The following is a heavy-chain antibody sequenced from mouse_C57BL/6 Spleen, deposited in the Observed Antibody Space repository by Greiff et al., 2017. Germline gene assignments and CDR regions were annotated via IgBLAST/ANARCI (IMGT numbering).Heavy chain of an antibody. Sequence: EVQLQQSGAELVRPGASVKLSCTASGFTITDYYMHWVKQRPEQGLEWIGRIDPEDGDTEYAPKFQGKATMTADTSSNTAYLQLSSLTSEDTAVYYCTAEGTYGPSMDYWGQGTSVTVSS. V-gene: IGHV14-1*01. CDR2: IDPEDGDT. CDR3: TAEGTYGPSMDY. CDR1: GFTITDYY. J-gene: IGHJ4*01. D-gene: IGHD5-1*01.